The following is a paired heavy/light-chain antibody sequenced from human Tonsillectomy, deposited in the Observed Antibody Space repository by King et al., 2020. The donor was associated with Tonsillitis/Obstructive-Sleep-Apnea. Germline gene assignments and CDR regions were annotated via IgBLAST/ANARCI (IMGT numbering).Light chain of an antibody. CDR1: SLRSYY. J-gene: IGLJ1*01. CDR2: GKN. Sequence: SSELTQDPAVSVALGQTVRITCQGDSLRSYYASWYQQKPGQAPVLVIYGKNNRPSGIPDRFSGSSSGNTASLTITGAQAEDEADYYCNSRDSSGNHHNYVFGTGTKVTVL. V-gene: IGLV3-19*01. CDR3: NSRDSSGNHHNYV.
Heavy chain of an antibody. D-gene: IGHD3-3*01. CDR2: INHSGST. J-gene: IGHJ4*02. Sequence: QVQLQQWGAGLLKPSETLSLTCAVYGGSFSGYYWSWIRQPPGKGLEWIGEINHSGSTNYNPSLKSRVTISVDTSKNQFSLKLSSVTAADTAVYYCARGPRATTIFGVVIAKAPHFDYWGQGTLVTVSS. CDR1: GGSFSGYY. CDR3: ARGPRATTIFGVVIAKAPHFDY. V-gene: IGHV4-34*01.